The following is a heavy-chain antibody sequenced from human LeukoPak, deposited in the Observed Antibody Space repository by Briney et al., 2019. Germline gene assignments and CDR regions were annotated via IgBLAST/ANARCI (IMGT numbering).Heavy chain of an antibody. D-gene: IGHD1-26*01. CDR1: GGAFNTDA. J-gene: IGHJ3*02. CDR2: IIPMSGTA. Sequence: SVKVSCKASGGAFNTDAISWVRQAPGQGLEWMGRIIPMSGTANYAQKFQGRVTITTDESTSTAYMELSSLRSDDTAVYYCARDGSYLSVGAFDIWGQGTMVTVSS. CDR3: ARDGSYLSVGAFDI. V-gene: IGHV1-69*05.